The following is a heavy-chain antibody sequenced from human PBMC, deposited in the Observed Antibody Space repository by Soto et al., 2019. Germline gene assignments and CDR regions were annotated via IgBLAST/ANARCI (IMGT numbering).Heavy chain of an antibody. Sequence: ASVKVSGKASGYTFTSYGISWVRQAPGQGLEWMGWISADNGNTNYAQKLQGRVTMTTDTSTSTAYMELRSLRSDDTAVYYCAMHGTTMVRAAPDPFDIWGQGTMVTVSS. V-gene: IGHV1-18*01. J-gene: IGHJ3*02. CDR1: GYTFTSYG. CDR3: AMHGTTMVRAAPDPFDI. CDR2: ISADNGNT. D-gene: IGHD3-10*01.